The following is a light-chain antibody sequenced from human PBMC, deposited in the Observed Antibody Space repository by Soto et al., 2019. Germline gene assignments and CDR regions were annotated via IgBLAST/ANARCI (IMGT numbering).Light chain of an antibody. Sequence: DIVITQSPYSLSVSLCERATINCKSIESVFYSSNNKNYLAWYQQKPGQPPKALIYWASTRESGVPDRFSGSGSGTDFTLTISSLQAEDVAVYYCQQYYTTPWTFGQGTKVDIK. J-gene: IGKJ1*01. CDR2: WAS. CDR3: QQYYTTPWT. V-gene: IGKV4-1*01. CDR1: ESVFYSSNNKNY.